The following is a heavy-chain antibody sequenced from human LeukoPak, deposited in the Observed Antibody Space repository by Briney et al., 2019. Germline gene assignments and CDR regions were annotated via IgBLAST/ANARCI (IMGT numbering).Heavy chain of an antibody. CDR1: GGTFSSYA. V-gene: IGHV1-69*04. J-gene: IGHJ4*02. D-gene: IGHD6-19*01. CDR2: IIPIPGIA. CDR3: ARDLGGLSSSGWYY. Sequence: ASVKVSCKASGGTFSSYAISWVRQAPGQGLEWMGRIIPIPGIANYAQKFQGRVTITADKSTSTAYMELSSLRSEDTAVYYCARDLGGLSSSGWYYWGQGTLVTVSS.